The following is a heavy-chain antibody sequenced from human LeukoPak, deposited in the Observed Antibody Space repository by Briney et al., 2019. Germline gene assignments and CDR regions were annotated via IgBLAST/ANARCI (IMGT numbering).Heavy chain of an antibody. CDR2: ISGSGDST. CDR3: AKCYFGGSCYDSAFDI. D-gene: IGHD2-15*01. V-gene: IGHV3-23*01. J-gene: IGHJ3*02. CDR1: GFTFSTYA. Sequence: PGGSLRLSCAASGFTFSTYAVNWVRQAPGKGLEWVSTISGSGDSTYYADSVKGRFTISRDNSKNTLYLRMNSLRAEDTAVYYCAKCYFGGSCYDSAFDIWGQGTMVTVSS.